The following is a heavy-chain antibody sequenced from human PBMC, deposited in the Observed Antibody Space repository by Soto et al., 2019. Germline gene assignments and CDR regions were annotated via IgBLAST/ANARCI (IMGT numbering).Heavy chain of an antibody. CDR2: IIPIFGTA. D-gene: IGHD6-6*01. J-gene: IGHJ4*02. CDR3: AGNIAARPSHFDY. V-gene: IGHV1-69*13. Sequence: SVKVSCKASGGTFSSYAISWVRQAPGQGLEWMGGIIPIFGTANYAQKFQGRVTITADESTSTAYMELSSLRSEDTAVYYCAGNIAARPSHFDYWGQGTLVTVSS. CDR1: GGTFSSYA.